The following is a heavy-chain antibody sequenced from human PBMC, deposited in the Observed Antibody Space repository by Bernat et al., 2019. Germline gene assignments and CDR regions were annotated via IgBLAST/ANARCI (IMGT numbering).Heavy chain of an antibody. CDR2: IIPIFGTA. CDR1: GGTFSSYA. CDR3: ARQLWFRELSADFDY. J-gene: IGHJ4*02. D-gene: IGHD3-10*01. Sequence: QVQLVQSGAEVKKPGSSVKVSCKASGGTFSSYAISWVRQAPGPGLEWMGGIIPIFGTANYAQRFQGRVTITADESTSTAYMGLSSLRSEDTAVYYCARQLWFRELSADFDYLGQGTLVTVSS. V-gene: IGHV1-69*01.